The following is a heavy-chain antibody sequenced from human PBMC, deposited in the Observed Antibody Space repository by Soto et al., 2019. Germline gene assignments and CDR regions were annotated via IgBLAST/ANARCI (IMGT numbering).Heavy chain of an antibody. CDR2: IYYSGST. CDR1: GGSISSSSYY. J-gene: IGHJ3*02. CDR3: ASPGKDIVVVPAALTADAFGI. Sequence: QLQLQESGPGLVKPSETLSLTCTVAGGSISSSSYYWGWIRQPPGKGLEWIGSIYYSGSTYYNPSLKRRVTISVDTSKNQFYLKLSSVTAADTDVYYCASPGKDIVVVPAALTADAFGIWGQGTMVTVSS. D-gene: IGHD2-2*01. V-gene: IGHV4-39*01.